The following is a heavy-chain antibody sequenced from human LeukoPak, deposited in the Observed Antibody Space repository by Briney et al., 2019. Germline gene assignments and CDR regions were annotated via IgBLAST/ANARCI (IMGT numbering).Heavy chain of an antibody. D-gene: IGHD5-18*01. CDR1: AFTFSKNW. Sequence: PGGSLRLSCAASAFTFSKNWMHWVRQAPGKGLVWVSHINGDGSYTTYADSVKGRFTISRDNAKNTLYLQMNSLRAEDTAVYYCARGGGYSYGPFDYWGQGAVVTVSS. CDR2: INGDGSYT. CDR3: ARGGGYSYGPFDY. V-gene: IGHV3-74*01. J-gene: IGHJ4*02.